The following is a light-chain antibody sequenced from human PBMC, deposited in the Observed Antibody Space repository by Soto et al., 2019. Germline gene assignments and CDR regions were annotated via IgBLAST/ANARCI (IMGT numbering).Light chain of an antibody. CDR3: QQYYNWPRT. CDR1: QSVSMH. J-gene: IGKJ1*01. V-gene: IGKV3-15*01. CDR2: DTS. Sequence: IVLTQSPATLSLSPGERATLSCRASQSVSMHLARYQQKPGQAPRLLIYDTSTRATGIPANFSGSGSGTEFTLTISSLQSEDFAIYFCQQYYNWPRTFGQGTKVDIK.